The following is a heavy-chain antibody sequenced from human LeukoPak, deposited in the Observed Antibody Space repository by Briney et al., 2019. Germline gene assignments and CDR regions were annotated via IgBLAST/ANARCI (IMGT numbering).Heavy chain of an antibody. CDR2: INQGGSDK. D-gene: IGHD1-14*01. V-gene: IGHV3-7*01. CDR1: GFTFSGHW. Sequence: GGSLRLSCAASGFTFSGHWMSWIRQAPGKGLEWVANINQGGSDKYYVDSVKGRFTISRDNANNLLYLQMNSLRGEDTAVYYCTRDRSRAEDDWGQGTLVTASS. CDR3: TRDRSRAEDD. J-gene: IGHJ4*02.